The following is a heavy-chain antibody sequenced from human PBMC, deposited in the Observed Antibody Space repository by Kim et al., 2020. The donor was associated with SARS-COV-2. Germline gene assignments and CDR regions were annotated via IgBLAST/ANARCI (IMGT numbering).Heavy chain of an antibody. J-gene: IGHJ4*02. V-gene: IGHV1-3*01. CDR3: ARATYYYDSSGYPYIFDY. Sequence: GRVTITRDTSASTAYMELSSLRSEDTAVYYCARATYYYDSSGYPYIFDYWGQGTLVTVSS. D-gene: IGHD3-22*01.